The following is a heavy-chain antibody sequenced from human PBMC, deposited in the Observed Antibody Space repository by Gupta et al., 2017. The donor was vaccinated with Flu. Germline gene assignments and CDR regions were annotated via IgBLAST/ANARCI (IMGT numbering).Heavy chain of an antibody. CDR2: IYNTGST. Sequence: VQLQESGPGLVKPSETLSLTCTVSGGSVSSGTYYWSWIRQPPGKGLEWIGYIYNTGSTNYSPSLKSRVTISLDTSKNQFSLKLSSVTAADTAVYYCARASWYGDYFDDGGQGTLVPVSS. J-gene: IGHJ4*02. CDR1: GGSVSSGTYY. D-gene: IGHD4-17*01. V-gene: IGHV4-61*01. CDR3: ARASWYGDYFDD.